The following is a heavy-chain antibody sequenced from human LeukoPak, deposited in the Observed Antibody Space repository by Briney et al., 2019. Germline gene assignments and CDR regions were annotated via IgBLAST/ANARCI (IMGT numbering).Heavy chain of an antibody. J-gene: IGHJ6*02. CDR1: GFTFSNAW. D-gene: IGHD3-3*01. V-gene: IGHV3-15*01. CDR3: TTVSYYDFWSGEIYYYYGMDV. Sequence: GGSLRLSCAASGFTFSNAWMSWVRQAPGKGLEWVGRIKSKTDGGTTDYAAPVKGRFTISRDDSKNTLYLQMNSLKTEDTAVYYCTTVSYYDFWSGEIYYYYGMDVWGQGTTVTVSS. CDR2: IKSKTDGGTT.